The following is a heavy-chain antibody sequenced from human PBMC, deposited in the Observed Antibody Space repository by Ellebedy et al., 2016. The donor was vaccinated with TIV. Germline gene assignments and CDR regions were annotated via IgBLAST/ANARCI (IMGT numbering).Heavy chain of an antibody. CDR3: AGVQGYSSSSARGHWFDP. CDR1: GYSFTTYA. Sequence: AASVKVSCKASGYSFTTYAMHWVRQAPGQRLEWMGRINPGRGNTKYSQTFQGRLTITSDTSASTVYMELSSLRSEDTAMYYCAGVQGYSSSSARGHWFDPWGQGTLVTVSS. J-gene: IGHJ5*02. V-gene: IGHV1-3*01. CDR2: INPGRGNT. D-gene: IGHD6-6*01.